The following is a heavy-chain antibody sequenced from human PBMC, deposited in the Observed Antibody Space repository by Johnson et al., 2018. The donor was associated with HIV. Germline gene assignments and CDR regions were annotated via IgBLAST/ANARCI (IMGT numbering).Heavy chain of an antibody. CDR1: GFTVSSNY. Sequence: VQLVESGGGVVQPGGSLRLSCAASGFTVSSNYMSWVRQAPGKGLEWVYGINWNGDSTDYADSVKGRFTISRDNAKNSLYLQMNSLRVEDTAVYYCARDGGRGAFDIWGQGTKVTVSS. J-gene: IGHJ3*02. V-gene: IGHV3-20*04. D-gene: IGHD3-16*01. CDR3: ARDGGRGAFDI. CDR2: INWNGDST.